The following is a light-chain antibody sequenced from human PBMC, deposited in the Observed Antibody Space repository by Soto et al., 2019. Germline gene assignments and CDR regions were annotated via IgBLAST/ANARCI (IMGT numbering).Light chain of an antibody. Sequence: IVLTQSPGTLSLSPGERVTLSCRASQTVSSNFLAWFQQKPGQAPRLLIYGASTRATGIPARFSGSGSGTEFTLTISSLQSEDFAVYYCQQYNNWPPITFGQGTRLEIK. CDR1: QTVSSN. CDR2: GAS. J-gene: IGKJ5*01. CDR3: QQYNNWPPIT. V-gene: IGKV3-15*01.